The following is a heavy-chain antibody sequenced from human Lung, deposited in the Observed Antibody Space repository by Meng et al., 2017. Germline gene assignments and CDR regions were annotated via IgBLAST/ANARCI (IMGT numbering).Heavy chain of an antibody. CDR1: GYTFASSSTYG. CDR3: ARDSNGIASALRT. Sequence: QVQLEQSGVEVKTPWASVKVSFKASGYTFASSSTYGITWVRQAPGQGLEWMGWINSYVGNTNYAQNLQGRVTMTTETSTSTAYMELRSLRSDDTAVYYCARDSNGIASALRTWGQGTLVTVSS. V-gene: IGHV1-18*01. CDR2: INSYVGNT. J-gene: IGHJ5*02. D-gene: IGHD6-13*01.